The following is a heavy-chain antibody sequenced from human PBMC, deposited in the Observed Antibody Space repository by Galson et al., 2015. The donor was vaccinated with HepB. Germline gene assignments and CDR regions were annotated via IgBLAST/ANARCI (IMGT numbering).Heavy chain of an antibody. D-gene: IGHD3-22*01. J-gene: IGHJ4*02. V-gene: IGHV3-33*01. CDR2: IWYDGSNK. Sequence: SLRLSCAASGFTFSSYGMHWVRQAPGKGLEWVAVIWYDGSNKYYADSVKGRFTISRDNSKNTLYLQMNSLRAEDTAVYYCAREGNYYDSSGSSFDYWGQGTLATVSS. CDR3: AREGNYYDSSGSSFDY. CDR1: GFTFSSYG.